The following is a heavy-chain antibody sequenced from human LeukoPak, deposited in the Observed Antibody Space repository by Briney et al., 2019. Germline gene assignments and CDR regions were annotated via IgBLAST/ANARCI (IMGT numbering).Heavy chain of an antibody. CDR2: ISSSSTI. D-gene: IGHD3-3*01. V-gene: IGHV3-48*01. Sequence: GGSLRLSCVASGFTFSSYSMNWVRQAPGKGLEWVSYISSSSTIYYADSVKGRFTISRDNAKNSLYLQMNSLRAEDTAVYYCARDMYYDFWSGSTNFDYWGQGTLVTVSS. CDR3: ARDMYYDFWSGSTNFDY. J-gene: IGHJ4*02. CDR1: GFTFSSYS.